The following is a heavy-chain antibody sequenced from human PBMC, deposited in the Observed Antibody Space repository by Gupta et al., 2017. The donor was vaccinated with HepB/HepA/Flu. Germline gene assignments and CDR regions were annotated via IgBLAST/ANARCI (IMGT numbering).Heavy chain of an antibody. D-gene: IGHD4/OR15-4a*01. Sequence: EVQLVQSGAEVKKSGESLKISCKASGYIFSTSWIGWVRQMPGKGLEWMGIIYPSDSDTRYSPSFQGQVTISADKSISIAYLQWSSLKASDTAIYYCARVYGGLDSWGQGTLVTVSS. J-gene: IGHJ4*02. V-gene: IGHV5-51*01. CDR1: GYIFSTSW. CDR2: IYPSDSDT. CDR3: ARVYGGLDS.